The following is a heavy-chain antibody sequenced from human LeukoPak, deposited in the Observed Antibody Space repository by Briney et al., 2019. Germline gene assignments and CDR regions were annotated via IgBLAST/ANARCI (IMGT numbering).Heavy chain of an antibody. D-gene: IGHD3-22*01. CDR1: GASISSGGYS. V-gene: IGHV4-30-2*01. Sequence: PSQTLSLTCVVSGASISSGGYSWSWIRQPPGKGLEWIGCIYHSGGTHYNPSLKSRVTMSVDMSKNQISLKLSSVTAADTAVYYCARDQPYYYDSSGYAFDIWGQGTMVTVSS. J-gene: IGHJ3*02. CDR3: ARDQPYYYDSSGYAFDI. CDR2: IYHSGGT.